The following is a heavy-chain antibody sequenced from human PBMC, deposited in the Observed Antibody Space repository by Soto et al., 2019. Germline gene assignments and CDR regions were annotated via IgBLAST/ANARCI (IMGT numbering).Heavy chain of an antibody. V-gene: IGHV1-3*01. CDR1: GYTFTSYA. D-gene: IGHD2-15*01. J-gene: IGHJ6*02. CDR2: INVGNGNT. Sequence: GASVKVSCKASGYTFTSYAMHWVRQAPGQRLEWMGWINVGNGNTKYSQKFQGRVTITRDTSASAAYMELSSLRSEDTAVYYCAREGVDIVVVVAATASDGMDVWGQGTTVTVSS. CDR3: AREGVDIVVVVAATASDGMDV.